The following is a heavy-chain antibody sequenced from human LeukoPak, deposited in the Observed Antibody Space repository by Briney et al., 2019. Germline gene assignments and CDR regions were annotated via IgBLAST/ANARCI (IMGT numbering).Heavy chain of an antibody. J-gene: IGHJ3*02. CDR2: ISYDGSNK. Sequence: GGSLRLSCAASGFTFSSYAMHWVRQAPGKGLEWVAVISYDGSNKYYADSVKGRFTISRDNSKNTLYLQMNSLRAEDTAVYYCARDRDDAFDIWGQGKMVTVSS. CDR1: GFTFSSYA. V-gene: IGHV3-30-3*01. CDR3: ARDRDDAFDI.